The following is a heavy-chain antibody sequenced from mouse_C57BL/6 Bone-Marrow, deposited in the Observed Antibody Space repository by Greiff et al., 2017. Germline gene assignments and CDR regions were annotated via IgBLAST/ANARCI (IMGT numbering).Heavy chain of an antibody. Sequence: EVQRVESGGGLVQPGGSLKLSCAASGFTFSDYGMAWVRQAPRKGPEWVAFISNLAYSIYYADTVTGRFTISRENAKNTLYLERSSLRSEDTAMYYCAKGDWFAYWGQGTLVTVSA. CDR3: AKGDWFAY. CDR2: ISNLAYSI. J-gene: IGHJ3*01. CDR1: GFTFSDYG. V-gene: IGHV5-15*01.